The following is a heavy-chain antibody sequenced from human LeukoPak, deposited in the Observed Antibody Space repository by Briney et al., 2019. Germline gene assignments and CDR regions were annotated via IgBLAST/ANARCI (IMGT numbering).Heavy chain of an antibody. CDR3: ASSYYYVFDY. J-gene: IGHJ4*02. CDR2: IYYSGST. V-gene: IGHV4-31*03. Sequence: SQTLSLTCTVSRGAISNADYYWSWIRQHPGKGLGWLGYIYYSGSTYYNPSLKSRVTISVDTSKNQFSLELSSVTAADTAVYYCASSYYYVFDYWGQGTLVTVSS. D-gene: IGHD3-10*02. CDR1: RGAISNADYY.